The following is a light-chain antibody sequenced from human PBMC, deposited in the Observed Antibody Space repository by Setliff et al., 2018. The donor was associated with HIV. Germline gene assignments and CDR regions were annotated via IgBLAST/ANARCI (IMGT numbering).Light chain of an antibody. CDR1: SSDVGGYNY. Sequence: QSALAQPASVSGSPGQSITISCTGTSSDVGGYNYVSWYQQHPGKAPKLMIYDVSNRPSGVSNRFSGSKSGNTASLIISGLQAEDEADYYCSSYTSSSSDVFGTGTKGTVL. V-gene: IGLV2-14*03. CDR2: DVS. CDR3: SSYTSSSSDV. J-gene: IGLJ1*01.